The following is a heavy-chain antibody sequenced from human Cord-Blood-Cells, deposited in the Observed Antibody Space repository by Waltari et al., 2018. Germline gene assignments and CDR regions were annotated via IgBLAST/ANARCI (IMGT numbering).Heavy chain of an antibody. CDR2: ISGNSGSI. CDR1: GFTFDDYA. CDR3: ATSLGDESSSWYFDY. J-gene: IGHJ4*02. D-gene: IGHD6-13*01. V-gene: IGHV3-9*01. Sequence: EVQLVESGGGLVQPGRSLRLSCAASGFTFDDYAMHWVRQAPGKGLEWVSVISGNSGSIGYAASVKGRFTISRDNAKNSLYLQMNSLRAEDTALYYCATSLGDESSSWYFDYWGQGTLVTVSS.